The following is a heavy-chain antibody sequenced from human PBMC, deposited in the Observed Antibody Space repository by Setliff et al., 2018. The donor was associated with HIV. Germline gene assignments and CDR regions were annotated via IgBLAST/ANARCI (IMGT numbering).Heavy chain of an antibody. CDR1: GYSFTSYW. Sequence: GESLKISCKGSGYSFTSYWIAWVRQMPGKGLEWMGIIYPGDSDTRYSPSFQGQVTISADKSISTAYLQWSSLKASDTAIYYCARHLSGNFWSDFDAFDIWGQGTMVTVSS. V-gene: IGHV5-51*01. CDR3: ARHLSGNFWSDFDAFDI. D-gene: IGHD3-3*01. CDR2: IYPGDSDT. J-gene: IGHJ3*02.